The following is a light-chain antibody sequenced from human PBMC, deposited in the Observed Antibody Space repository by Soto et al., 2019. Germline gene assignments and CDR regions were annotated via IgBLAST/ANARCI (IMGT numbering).Light chain of an antibody. CDR3: QHSGISPPWK. J-gene: IGKJ1*01. Sequence: EIVMTRSPDTLSVSPGERATLSCRASQSVSATYLAWYQQKPGRAPRILIYGASNRATGIPDRFSGSGSGTDFTLTITRLEPEDFAVYYCQHSGISPPWKFGQGT. CDR1: QSVSATY. V-gene: IGKV3-20*01. CDR2: GAS.